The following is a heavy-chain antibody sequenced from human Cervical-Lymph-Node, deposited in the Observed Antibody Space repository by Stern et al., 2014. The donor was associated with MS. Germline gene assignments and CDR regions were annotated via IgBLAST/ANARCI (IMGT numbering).Heavy chain of an antibody. CDR3: ARIYCSGDECYHSFDT. Sequence: QVQLVQSGAEVKKPGASVKVSCKASGYRFSTFYLHWLRQAPGQGLQWIGRINPGSGVTNSSQTFQGRLTMIRDRSITTAYLELSGLRSDDTAVYYCARIYCSGDECYHSFDTWGQGTLVTVSS. CDR1: GYRFSTFY. CDR2: INPGSGVT. V-gene: IGHV1-2*06. D-gene: IGHD3-16*02. J-gene: IGHJ4*02.